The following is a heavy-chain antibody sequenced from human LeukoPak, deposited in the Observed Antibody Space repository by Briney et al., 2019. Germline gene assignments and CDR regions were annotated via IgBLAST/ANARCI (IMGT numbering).Heavy chain of an antibody. CDR2: ISSGSSYK. Sequence: GGSLRLSCAASRFTFSSYSMNWVRQAPGKGLEWVSSISSGSSYKYYADSVKGRFTISRDNAKNSLYLQMNSLRAEDTAVYYCASSRGYNYGYRALELPPSPIDWGQGTLVTVSS. CDR1: RFTFSSYS. CDR3: ASSRGYNYGYRALELPPSPID. D-gene: IGHD5-18*01. V-gene: IGHV3-21*01. J-gene: IGHJ4*02.